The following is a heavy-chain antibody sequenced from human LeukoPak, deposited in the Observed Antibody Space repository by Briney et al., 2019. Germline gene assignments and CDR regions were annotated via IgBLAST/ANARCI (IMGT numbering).Heavy chain of an antibody. Sequence: GGSLRLSCAASGFTFSSYAMSWVRQAPGKGLEWVSSISCSGGSTYYADSVKGRFTISRDNSKNTLYLQMNSLRAEDTAVYYCAKHYDYIWGSYRYFDYWGQGTLVTVSS. V-gene: IGHV3-23*01. CDR2: ISCSGGST. CDR1: GFTFSSYA. CDR3: AKHYDYIWGSYRYFDY. J-gene: IGHJ4*02. D-gene: IGHD3-16*02.